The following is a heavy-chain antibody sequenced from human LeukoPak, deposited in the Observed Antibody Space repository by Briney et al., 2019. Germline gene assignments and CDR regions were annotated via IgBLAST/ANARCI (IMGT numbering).Heavy chain of an antibody. Sequence: QTLSLSCAISGDSFSSNSAAWNWIRQSPLRGLEWLRRTYDRSKWGNDYAVSVKSRITINPDTSKNQFSLQLNSVTPEDTAVYYCARERLQLGAFDIWGPGTMVTVSS. CDR1: GDSFSSNSAA. D-gene: IGHD5-24*01. V-gene: IGHV6-1*01. CDR3: ARERLQLGAFDI. J-gene: IGHJ3*02. CDR2: TYDRSKWGN.